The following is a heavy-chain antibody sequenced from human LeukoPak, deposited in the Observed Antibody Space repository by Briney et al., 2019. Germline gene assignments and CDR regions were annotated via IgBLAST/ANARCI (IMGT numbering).Heavy chain of an antibody. J-gene: IGHJ4*02. V-gene: IGHV1-69*11. CDR3: ASTPGYCSDGFCYKGRYLDY. CDR1: GGTFSRAA. Sequence: SVKVSCKAIGGTFSRAAISWVRQAPGQGLEWMGRIIPMLDTTDYAQKFQGRVTITADESTTTAYMELGSLRSEDTAVYYCASTPGYCSDGFCYKGRYLDYWGQGTLVTVSS. CDR2: IIPMLDTT. D-gene: IGHD2-15*01.